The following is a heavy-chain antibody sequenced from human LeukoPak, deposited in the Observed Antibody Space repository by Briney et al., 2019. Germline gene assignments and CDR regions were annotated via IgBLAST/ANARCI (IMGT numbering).Heavy chain of an antibody. J-gene: IGHJ4*02. CDR1: GFIVSSND. CDR3: ASDGSYLDY. Sequence: GGSLRLSCAASGFIVSSNDMSWVRQAPGRGLEGVSILYSGGSTDYADSVKGRFTIPKDNSQNTLYLQMNSLRAEDTVVYYCASDGSYLDYWGQGTLVTVSS. CDR2: LYSGGST. V-gene: IGHV3-53*01.